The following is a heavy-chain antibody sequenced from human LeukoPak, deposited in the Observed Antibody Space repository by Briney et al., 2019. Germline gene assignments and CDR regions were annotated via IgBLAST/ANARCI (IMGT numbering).Heavy chain of an antibody. J-gene: IGHJ4*02. V-gene: IGHV3-23*01. D-gene: IGHD4-17*01. CDR3: AIRQTTVTFSSDY. Sequence: PGRSLRLSCAASGFTFSSYAMSWVRQTPGKGLEWVSAISGSGGSTYYADSVKGRFTISRDNSKNTLYLQMSSLRAEDTAVYYCAIRQTTVTFSSDYWGQGTLVTVSS. CDR1: GFTFSSYA. CDR2: ISGSGGST.